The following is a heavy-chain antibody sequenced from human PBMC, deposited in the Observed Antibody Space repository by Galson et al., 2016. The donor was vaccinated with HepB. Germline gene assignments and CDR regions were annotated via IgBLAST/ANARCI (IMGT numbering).Heavy chain of an antibody. CDR3: ARGICSGGTGYSPGSFDI. V-gene: IGHV4-4*07. J-gene: IGHJ3*02. D-gene: IGHD2-15*01. Sequence: SETLSLTCTVSGGSISSYYWSWIRQPAGKGLEWIGRIYTSGSTNYNPSLKSRVTMSVDTSKNPFSLKLSSVTAADTAVYYCARGICSGGTGYSPGSFDIWGQGTMVTVSS. CDR2: IYTSGST. CDR1: GGSISSYY.